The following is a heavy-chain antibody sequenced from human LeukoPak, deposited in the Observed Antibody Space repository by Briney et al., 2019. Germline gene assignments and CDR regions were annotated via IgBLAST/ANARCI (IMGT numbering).Heavy chain of an antibody. J-gene: IGHJ4*02. CDR3: AKTTGGSTWYLDY. CDR2: IRYDGSDK. V-gene: IGHV3-30*02. CDR1: GFTFSSYG. Sequence: PGGSLRLSCAASGFTFSSYGMDWVRQAPGKGLEWVAFIRYDGSDKYYADSVRGRFTISRDNSKNTLYLQMNRLRAEDTAVYYCAKTTGGSTWYLDYWGQGTLVTVSS. D-gene: IGHD6-13*01.